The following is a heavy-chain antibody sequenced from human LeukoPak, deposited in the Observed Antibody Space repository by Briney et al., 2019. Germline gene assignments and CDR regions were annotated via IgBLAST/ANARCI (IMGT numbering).Heavy chain of an antibody. J-gene: IGHJ4*02. Sequence: PGGSLRLSCAASGFTFSDYYMSWIRQAPGKGLEWVSYISSSGNIIYSADSVKGRFTISRDNAKNSLYLQINSLRAEDTAVYYCARATAADTAMIYFDYWGQGTLVTVSS. CDR1: GFTFSDYY. CDR3: ARATAADTAMIYFDY. CDR2: ISSSGNII. V-gene: IGHV3-11*01. D-gene: IGHD5-18*01.